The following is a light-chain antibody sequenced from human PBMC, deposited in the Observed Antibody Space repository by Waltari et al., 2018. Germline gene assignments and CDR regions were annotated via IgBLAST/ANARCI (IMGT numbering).Light chain of an antibody. CDR3: QQYNNWPPLT. Sequence: EIVMTQSPATLSVSQGERATLSCRTSQSLTSNLAWYQHKPGQAPRLLIYGAATRATGIPARCSGSGSGTEFTLTNSSLQSEDFAVYYCQQYNNWPPLTFGGGTKVEIK. CDR1: QSLTSN. J-gene: IGKJ4*01. V-gene: IGKV3-15*01. CDR2: GAA.